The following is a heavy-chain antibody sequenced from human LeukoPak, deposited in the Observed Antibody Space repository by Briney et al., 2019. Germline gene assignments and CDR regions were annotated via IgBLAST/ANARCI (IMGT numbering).Heavy chain of an antibody. CDR3: VKGQEVVYTPTFDF. CDR1: GFTFSTSA. CDR2: LGVNGISA. Sequence: PGGSLRLSCSASGFTFSTSAMHWVRQDPGKGLEYVSSLGVNGISAYYADSVRGRFSISRDNSKGTLFLQMSSLRAEDTAVYYCVKGQEVVYTPTFDFWGQGTLVTVSS. V-gene: IGHV3-64D*09. D-gene: IGHD2-8*02. J-gene: IGHJ4*02.